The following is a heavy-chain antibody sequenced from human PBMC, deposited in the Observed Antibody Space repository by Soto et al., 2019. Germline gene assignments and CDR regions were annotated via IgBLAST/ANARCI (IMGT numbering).Heavy chain of an antibody. V-gene: IGHV1-8*01. Sequence: QVQLVQSGAEVKKPGASVKVSCKASGYTFTSDDINWVRQATGQGLEWMGWMNPNSGNTGYAQKFQGRVTMTRNTSISTAYMELSSLRSEDTAVYSCARGTARYFDWLFRVDWGQGTLVTVSS. CDR3: ARGTARYFDWLFRVD. CDR2: MNPNSGNT. D-gene: IGHD3-9*01. J-gene: IGHJ4*02. CDR1: GYTFTSDD.